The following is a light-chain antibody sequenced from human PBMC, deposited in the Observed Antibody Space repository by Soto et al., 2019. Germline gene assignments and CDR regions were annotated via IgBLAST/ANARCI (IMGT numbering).Light chain of an antibody. CDR2: RAT. V-gene: IGKV3-15*01. CDR3: QQRSNWTPAT. J-gene: IGKJ5*01. Sequence: IVMTQSPYTLSVSPGERATLSCRASQSVTGNLAWYQHKRGRAPRLLIYRATARAAGIPVRFGGSGSGTEFTLTISSLEPEDFAVYYCQQRSNWTPATFGQGTRLEIK. CDR1: QSVTGN.